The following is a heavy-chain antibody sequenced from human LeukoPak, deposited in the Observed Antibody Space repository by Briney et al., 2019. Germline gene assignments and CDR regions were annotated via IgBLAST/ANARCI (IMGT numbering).Heavy chain of an antibody. CDR2: ISGSGGST. V-gene: IGHV3-23*01. CDR3: ARGQNCSSTSCPPPWEYYPDAFDI. Sequence: GGSLRLSCAASGFTFSSYAMSWVRQAPGKGLEWVSAISGSGGSTYYADSVKGRFTISRDNAKNSLYLQMNSLRAEDTAVYYCARGQNCSSTSCPPPWEYYPDAFDIWGQGTMVTVSS. J-gene: IGHJ3*02. CDR1: GFTFSSYA. D-gene: IGHD2-2*01.